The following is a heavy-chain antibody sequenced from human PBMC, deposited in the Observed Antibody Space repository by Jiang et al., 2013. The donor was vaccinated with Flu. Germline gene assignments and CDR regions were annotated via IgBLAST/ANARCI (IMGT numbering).Heavy chain of an antibody. CDR2: INPSGGST. CDR3: ARGRYCRTTSCSNPGPTGATWPTYYFDY. CDR1: GYTFTSYH. D-gene: IGHD2-2*01. J-gene: IGHJ4*02. Sequence: VQLVESGAEVKKPGASVKVSCKASGYTFTSYHMHWVRQAPGQGLEWMGIINPSGGSTSYAQKFQGRVTLTSDTSTGTLYMELSSLRSEDTALYYCARGRYCRTTSCSNPGPTGATWPTYYFDYWGQGTLVTVSS. V-gene: IGHV1-46*03.